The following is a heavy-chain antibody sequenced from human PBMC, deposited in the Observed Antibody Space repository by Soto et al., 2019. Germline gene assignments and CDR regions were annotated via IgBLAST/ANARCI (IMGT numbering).Heavy chain of an antibody. D-gene: IGHD2-8*01. CDR1: GGSISSTSYY. CDR3: ARDGVYPDLNYYYYYGMDV. Sequence: KTSETLSLTCSASGGSISSTSYYWAWIRQPPGKGLEWIGNLYYSGTTYYNPSLKSRLTMSVDPSKNQFSLNLSSVTAADTAVYYCARDGVYPDLNYYYYYGMDVWGQGTTVTVSS. V-gene: IGHV4-39*02. CDR2: LYYSGTT. J-gene: IGHJ6*02.